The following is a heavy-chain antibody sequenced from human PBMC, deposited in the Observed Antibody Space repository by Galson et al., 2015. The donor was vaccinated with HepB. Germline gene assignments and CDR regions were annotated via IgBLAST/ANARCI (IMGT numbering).Heavy chain of an antibody. Sequence: SLRLSCAASGFTFSSYAMSWVRQAPGKGLEWVSAISGSGGSTYYADSVKGRFTISRDNSKNTLYLQMNSLRAEDTAVYYCAKVVHDYYYDSSGHRERYYFDYWGQGTLVTVSS. CDR3: AKVVHDYYYDSSGHRERYYFDY. CDR1: GFTFSSYA. J-gene: IGHJ4*02. CDR2: ISGSGGST. D-gene: IGHD3-22*01. V-gene: IGHV3-23*01.